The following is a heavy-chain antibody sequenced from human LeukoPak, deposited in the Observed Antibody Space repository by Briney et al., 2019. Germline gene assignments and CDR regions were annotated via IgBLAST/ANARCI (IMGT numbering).Heavy chain of an antibody. CDR1: GSSFTSYW. J-gene: IGHJ5*02. V-gene: IGHV5-51*01. CDR2: IYPGDSDT. Sequence: GESLQISCEGSGSSFTSYWIGGVRQLPGKGLEGMGIIYPGDSDTRYSPSFQGQVTISADKSISTAYLQWSSLKASDTAMYYCARLPYCGGDCYSGWFDPWGQGTLVTVSS. CDR3: ARLPYCGGDCYSGWFDP. D-gene: IGHD2-21*01.